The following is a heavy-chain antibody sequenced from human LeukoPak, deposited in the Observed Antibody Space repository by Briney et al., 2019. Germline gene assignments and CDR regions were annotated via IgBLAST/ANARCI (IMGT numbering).Heavy chain of an antibody. CDR2: IYSAGSGGYT. Sequence: GGSLRLSCAASGFTVTYNYMSWVRQAPGKGLEWVSVIYSAGSGGYTYYADSVKGRFTISRDNSKNTLYLQMNSLRAEDTAVYYCARGATARITHFDYWGQGTLVTVSS. D-gene: IGHD1-26*01. V-gene: IGHV3-66*02. J-gene: IGHJ4*02. CDR1: GFTVTYNY. CDR3: ARGATARITHFDY.